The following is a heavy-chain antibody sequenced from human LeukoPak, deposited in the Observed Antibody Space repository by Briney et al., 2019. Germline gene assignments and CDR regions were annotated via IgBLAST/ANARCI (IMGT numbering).Heavy chain of an antibody. CDR2: MNPNSGNT. CDR1: GYTFTSYD. V-gene: IGHV1-8*03. D-gene: IGHD2-15*01. J-gene: IGHJ3*02. CDR3: ARGYTWYDGAFDI. Sequence: GASVKVSCKASGYTFTSYDINWVRQATGQGLEWMGWMNPNSGNTGYAQKFQGRVTITRNTSISTAYMELSSLRSEDTAVYYCARGYTWYDGAFDIWGQGTMVTVSS.